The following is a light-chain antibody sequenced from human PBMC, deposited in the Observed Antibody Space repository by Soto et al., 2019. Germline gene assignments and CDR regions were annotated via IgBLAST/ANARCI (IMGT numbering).Light chain of an antibody. Sequence: IQMTQSPSSLSASVGDRVTITCRASQGVRDDVGWYQQKPGKAPKLLIYSASTLQSGVPSRFSGSGSGTDFTLTISGLQPEDFANYYCLQESKYPLTFGGGTKVDIK. CDR3: LQESKYPLT. CDR1: QGVRDD. J-gene: IGKJ4*01. V-gene: IGKV1-6*01. CDR2: SAS.